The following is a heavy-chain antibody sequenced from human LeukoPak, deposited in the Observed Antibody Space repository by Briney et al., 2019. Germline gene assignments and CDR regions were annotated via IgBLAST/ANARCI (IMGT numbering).Heavy chain of an antibody. V-gene: IGHV4-30-4*01. CDR3: ARAFPHSNYGYYYYGMDV. Sequence: SQTLSLTCTVSGGSISSGDYYWSWICQPPGKGLEWIGYIYYSGSTYYNPSLKSRVTVSVDTSKNQFSLKLSSVTAADTAVYYCARAFPHSNYGYYYYGMDVWGQGTTVTVSS. CDR2: IYYSGST. J-gene: IGHJ6*02. CDR1: GGSISSGDYY. D-gene: IGHD4-11*01.